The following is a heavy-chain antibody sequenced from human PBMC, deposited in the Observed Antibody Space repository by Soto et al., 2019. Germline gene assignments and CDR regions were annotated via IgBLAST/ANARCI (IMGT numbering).Heavy chain of an antibody. V-gene: IGHV1-3*01. D-gene: IGHD5-12*01. CDR1: GYTFTSYA. Sequence: QVQLVQSGAEVKKPGASVKVSCKASGYTFTSYAMHWVRQAPGQRLGWMGWINAGNGNTKYSQKFQGRVTITRDTSASKAYMELSSLGSDDTAVYYCARQAEGGYTYGYWGQGTLVTVSS. J-gene: IGHJ4*02. CDR3: ARQAEGGYTYGY. CDR2: INAGNGNT.